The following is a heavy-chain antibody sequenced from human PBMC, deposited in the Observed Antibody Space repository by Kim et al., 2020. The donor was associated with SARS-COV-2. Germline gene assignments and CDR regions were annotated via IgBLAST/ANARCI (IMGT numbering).Heavy chain of an antibody. CDR3: ARDCRWQPDCSGSSCYVYYFVH. J-gene: IGHJ4*02. Sequence: ASVKVSCKASGYTFTGYFVHWVRQAPGQGLEWMGWINPNSGGTNFAQKFQGRVTLTRDTSISTAYMELNSLTSDDTAVYYCARDCRWQPDCSGSSCYVYYFVHWGQGALVTVSS. V-gene: IGHV1-2*02. D-gene: IGHD2-2*01. CDR1: GYTFTGYF. CDR2: INPNSGGT.